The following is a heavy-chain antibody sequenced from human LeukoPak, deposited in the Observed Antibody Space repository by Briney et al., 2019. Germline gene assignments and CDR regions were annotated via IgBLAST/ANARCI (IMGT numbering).Heavy chain of an antibody. D-gene: IGHD3-3*01. V-gene: IGHV1-18*01. CDR1: GYTFTSYG. Sequence: GASVKVSCKASGYTFTSYGISWVRQAPGQGLEWMGWISAYNGNTNYAQKLQGRVTMTTDTSTSTAYMELRSLRSDDTAVYYCARDNDFWSGYRWFDPWGQGTLVTVSS. CDR2: ISAYNGNT. J-gene: IGHJ5*02. CDR3: ARDNDFWSGYRWFDP.